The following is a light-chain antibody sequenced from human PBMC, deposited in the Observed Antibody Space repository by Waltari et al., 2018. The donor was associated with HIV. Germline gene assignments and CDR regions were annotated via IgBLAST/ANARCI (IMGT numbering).Light chain of an antibody. Sequence: QSALTQPRSVSGSPGQSVTISCTGTSSDVGGYNYVSWYQHHPGKAPKLISYDVTKRPSGGPDRCSGFKSGNTASLISSGLQAEDEADYVVCAYAGSYTSVLFGGGTKLTVL. CDR3: CAYAGSYTSVL. CDR1: SSDVGGYNY. V-gene: IGLV2-11*01. J-gene: IGLJ2*01. CDR2: DVT.